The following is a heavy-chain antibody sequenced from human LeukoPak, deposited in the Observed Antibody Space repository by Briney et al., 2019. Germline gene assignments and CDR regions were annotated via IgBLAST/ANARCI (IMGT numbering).Heavy chain of an antibody. V-gene: IGHV3-23*01. Sequence: GGSLRLSCAASGFAFSSYAMSWVRQAPGKGLEWVSAISGSGGSTYYADSVKGRFTISRDTSKNTLYLQMNSLRAEDTAVYYCAKDKWVRFGELSSAGYDYWGQGTRVTVSS. CDR1: GFAFSSYA. CDR2: ISGSGGST. D-gene: IGHD3-10*01. CDR3: AKDKWVRFGELSSAGYDY. J-gene: IGHJ4*02.